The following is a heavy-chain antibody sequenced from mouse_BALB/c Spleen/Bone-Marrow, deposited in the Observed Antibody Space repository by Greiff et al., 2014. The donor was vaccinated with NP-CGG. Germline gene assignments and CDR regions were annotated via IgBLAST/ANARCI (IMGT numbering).Heavy chain of an antibody. D-gene: IGHD1-1*01. V-gene: IGHV2-5-1*01. CDR2: IWSGGTT. Sequence: QVQLQQSGPSLVQPSQSLSITCTVSGFSLTNYGIYWVRQSPGKGLEWLGVIWSGGTTDYNAAFMSRLSITKDNSKSQVFFKMDSLQADDTAIYYCAKGNYGSSPFAYWGQGTLVTVSA. J-gene: IGHJ3*01. CDR1: GFSLTNYG. CDR3: AKGNYGSSPFAY.